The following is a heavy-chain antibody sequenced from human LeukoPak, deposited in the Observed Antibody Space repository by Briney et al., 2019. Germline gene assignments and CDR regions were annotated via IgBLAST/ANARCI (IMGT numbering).Heavy chain of an antibody. V-gene: IGHV4-4*02. CDR3: ARDSGSYYNGAFDY. CDR1: GGSISSSNW. Sequence: SGTLSLTCAVSGGSISSSNWWSWVRQPPGKGLEWIGEIYHSGSTNHNPSLKSRVTISVDKSKNQFSLKLSSVTAADTAVYYCARDSGSYYNGAFDYWGQGTLVTVSS. J-gene: IGHJ4*02. D-gene: IGHD1-26*01. CDR2: IYHSGST.